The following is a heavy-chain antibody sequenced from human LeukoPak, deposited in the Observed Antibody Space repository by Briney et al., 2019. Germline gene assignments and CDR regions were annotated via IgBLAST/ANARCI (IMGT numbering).Heavy chain of an antibody. Sequence: GGSLRLSCAASGFTFSSYWMSWVRQAPGKGLEWVSAISGSGGSTYYADSVKGRFTISRDNSKNTLYLQMNSLRAEDTAVYYCAKNYYGSGSYYKGFDYWGQGTLVTVSS. CDR2: ISGSGGST. CDR1: GFTFSSYW. V-gene: IGHV3-23*01. CDR3: AKNYYGSGSYYKGFDY. J-gene: IGHJ4*02. D-gene: IGHD3-10*01.